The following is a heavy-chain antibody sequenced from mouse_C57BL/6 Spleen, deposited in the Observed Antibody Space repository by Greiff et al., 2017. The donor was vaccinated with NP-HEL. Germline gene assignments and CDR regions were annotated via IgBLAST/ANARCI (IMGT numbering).Heavy chain of an antibody. V-gene: IGHV1-50*01. Sequence: QVQLQQPGAELVKPGASVKLSCKASGYTFTSYWMQWVKQRPGQGLEWIGEIDPSDSYTNYNQKFKGKATLTVDTSSSTAYMQLSSLTSEDSAVYYCARRGYDYDRGYYFDYWGQGTTLTVSS. CDR2: IDPSDSYT. J-gene: IGHJ2*01. CDR1: GYTFTSYW. CDR3: ARRGYDYDRGYYFDY. D-gene: IGHD2-4*01.